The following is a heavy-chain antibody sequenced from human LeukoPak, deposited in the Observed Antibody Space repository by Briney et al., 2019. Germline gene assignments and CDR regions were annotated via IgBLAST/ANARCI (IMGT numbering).Heavy chain of an antibody. J-gene: IGHJ3*02. CDR3: ARDGSMLLWFGGADRNDAFDI. Sequence: GRSLRLSCAASGFTFSSYGMHWVRQAPGKGLEWVAVIWYDGSNKYYADSVKGRFTISRDNSKNTLYLQMNSLRAEDTAAYYCARDGSMLLWFGGADRNDAFDIWGQGTMVTVSS. V-gene: IGHV3-33*01. CDR1: GFTFSSYG. D-gene: IGHD3-10*01. CDR2: IWYDGSNK.